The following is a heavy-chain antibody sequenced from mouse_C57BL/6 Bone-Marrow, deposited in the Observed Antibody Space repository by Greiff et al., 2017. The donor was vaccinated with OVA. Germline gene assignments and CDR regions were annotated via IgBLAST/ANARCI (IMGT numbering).Heavy chain of an antibody. CDR1: GYTFTSYG. J-gene: IGHJ4*01. CDR3: ARPRYGNLYAMDY. V-gene: IGHV1-81*01. D-gene: IGHD2-1*01. Sequence: VQLQQSGAELARPGASVKLSCKASGYTFTSYGISWLKQRTGQGLEWIGEIYPRSGNTYYNEKFKGKATLTADKSSSTAYMELRSLTSEDSAVYFCARPRYGNLYAMDYWGQGTSVTVSS. CDR2: IYPRSGNT.